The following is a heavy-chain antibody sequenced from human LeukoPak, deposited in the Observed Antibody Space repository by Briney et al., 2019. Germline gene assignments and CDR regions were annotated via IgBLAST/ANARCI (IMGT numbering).Heavy chain of an antibody. Sequence: GGTLRLSCAASGFTFSSYGMSWVRQAPGKGLEWVSAISGSGGSTYYADSVKGRFTISRDNSKNTLYLQMNSLRAEDTAVYYCAKAGGYSYGYRNWFDPWGQGTLVAVSS. J-gene: IGHJ5*02. CDR3: AKAGGYSYGYRNWFDP. CDR1: GFTFSSYG. V-gene: IGHV3-23*01. CDR2: ISGSGGST. D-gene: IGHD5-18*01.